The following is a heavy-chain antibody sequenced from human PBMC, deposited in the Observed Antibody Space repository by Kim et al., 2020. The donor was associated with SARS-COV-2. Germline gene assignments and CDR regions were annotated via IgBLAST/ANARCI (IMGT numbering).Heavy chain of an antibody. J-gene: IGHJ4*02. CDR3: ATYGSGLLYFDY. V-gene: IGHV1-24*01. D-gene: IGHD3-10*01. CDR2: FDPEDGET. CDR1: GYTLTELS. Sequence: ASVKVSCKVSGYTLTELSMHWVRQAPGKGLEWMGGFDPEDGETIYAQKFQGRVTMTEDTSTDTAYMELSSLRSEDTAVYYCATYGSGLLYFDYWGQGTLVTVSS.